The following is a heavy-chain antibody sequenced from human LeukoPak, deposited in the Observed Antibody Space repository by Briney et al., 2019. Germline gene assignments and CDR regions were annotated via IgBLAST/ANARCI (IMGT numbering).Heavy chain of an antibody. J-gene: IGHJ4*02. CDR2: NGNN. D-gene: IGHD7-27*01. V-gene: IGHV4-61*01. Sequence: SETLSLTCTVSGVFVSTTYNWGWVRRPPGKGLEWIGYNGNNNYNPSLKSRATISLDTSKNQFSLKLHSVTDADTAVYYCVRDYWGSLDYWGQGTLVTVSS. CDR1: GVFVSTTYN. CDR3: VRDYWGSLDY.